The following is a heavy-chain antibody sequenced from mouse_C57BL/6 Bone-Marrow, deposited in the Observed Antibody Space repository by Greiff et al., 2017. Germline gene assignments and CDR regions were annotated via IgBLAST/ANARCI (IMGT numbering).Heavy chain of an antibody. J-gene: IGHJ4*01. CDR1: GFSLTSYG. CDR2: IGRGGST. Sequence: VQGVESGPGLVQPSQSLSITCTVPGFSLTSYGVHWVRQSAGKGLEWLGVIGRGGSTDYNAAFMSRLSITEDHSKSQVFFKMNSLQADDTAIYYCAKKGDMDYWGQGTSITVSS. CDR3: AKKGDMDY. V-gene: IGHV2-5*01.